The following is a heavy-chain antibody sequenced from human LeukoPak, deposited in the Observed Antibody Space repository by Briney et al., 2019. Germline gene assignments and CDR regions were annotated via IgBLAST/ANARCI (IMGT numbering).Heavy chain of an antibody. CDR2: IYYSGST. CDR1: GGSISSSSYY. V-gene: IGHV4-39*07. CDR3: ARAIGQWLAYDY. D-gene: IGHD6-19*01. J-gene: IGHJ4*02. Sequence: SETLSLTCTVSGGSISSSSYYWGWIRQPPGKGLEWIGSIYYSGSTYYNPSLKSRVTISVDTSKNQFSLKLSSVTAADTAVYYCARAIGQWLAYDYWGQGTLVTVSS.